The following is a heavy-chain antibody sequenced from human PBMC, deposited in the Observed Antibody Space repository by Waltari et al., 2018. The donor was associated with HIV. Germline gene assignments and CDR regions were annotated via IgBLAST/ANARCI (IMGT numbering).Heavy chain of an antibody. Sequence: QVQLQESGPGLVKPSETLSLICSVSGGPTLGYSWTWIRPPPGNGLEWIGYVHDSGSTKYNPSLKSRVTISIDTSNNQVSLALNSVTAADTGVYFCARVKASYYDGSGFYFLDYWGQGTLVTVSS. CDR3: ARVKASYYDGSGFYFLDY. D-gene: IGHD3-22*01. CDR2: VHDSGST. CDR1: GGPTLGYS. J-gene: IGHJ4*02. V-gene: IGHV4-59*01.